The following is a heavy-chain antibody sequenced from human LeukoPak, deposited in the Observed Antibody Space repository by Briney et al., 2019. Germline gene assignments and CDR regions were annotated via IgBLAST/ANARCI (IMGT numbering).Heavy chain of an antibody. V-gene: IGHV5-51*01. J-gene: IGHJ6*03. CDR2: IYPGDSDT. CDR1: GYGFTSYW. Sequence: GESLKISCKGSGYGFTSYWIGWVRQMPGKGLEWMGIIYPGDSDTRYSPSFQGQVTISADKSISTAYLQWSSLKASDTAMYYCARSAYDFWSGPPAYYMDVWGKGTTVTVSS. D-gene: IGHD3-3*01. CDR3: ARSAYDFWSGPPAYYMDV.